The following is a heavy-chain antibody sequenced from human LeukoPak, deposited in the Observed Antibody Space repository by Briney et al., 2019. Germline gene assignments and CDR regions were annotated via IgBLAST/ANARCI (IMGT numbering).Heavy chain of an antibody. Sequence: GGSLRLSCAASGFTFSSYSMNWVRQAPGKGLEWVSSISSSSSYIYYADSVKGRFTISRDNAKNSLYLQMNSLRAEDTAVYYCAREGESTMVRGVTNDYWGQGTLVTVSS. V-gene: IGHV3-21*01. CDR1: GFTFSSYS. CDR3: AREGESTMVRGVTNDY. D-gene: IGHD3-10*01. J-gene: IGHJ4*02. CDR2: ISSSSSYI.